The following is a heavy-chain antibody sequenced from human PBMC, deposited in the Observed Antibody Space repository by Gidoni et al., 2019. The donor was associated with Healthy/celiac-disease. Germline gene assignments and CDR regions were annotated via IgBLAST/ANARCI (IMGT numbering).Heavy chain of an antibody. V-gene: IGHV1-69*02. D-gene: IGHD3-10*01. CDR2: IIPILGIA. Sequence: QVQLVQSGAEVKKPGSSVKVSCKASGGTLSSYTISWVRQAPGQGLEWMGRIIPILGIANSAQKFQGRVTITADKSTSTAYMELSSLRSEDTAVYYCARAAGVRGVTLFDYWGQGTLVTVSS. CDR1: GGTLSSYT. J-gene: IGHJ4*02. CDR3: ARAAGVRGVTLFDY.